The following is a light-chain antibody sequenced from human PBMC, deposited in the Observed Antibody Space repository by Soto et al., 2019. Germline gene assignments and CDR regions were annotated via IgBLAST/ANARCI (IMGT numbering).Light chain of an antibody. V-gene: IGKV3-20*01. CDR1: QSVNNSH. CDR2: GVS. Sequence: EVGLTKSLGTLSLSPGERATLSCRASQSVNNSHLAWHQQKPGQAPRLLIFGVSNRAAGIPDRFSGSGSGTDFTLTIYRLEPEDYTVYYCQQYDKSPLTFGGGTKVDIK. CDR3: QQYDKSPLT. J-gene: IGKJ4*01.